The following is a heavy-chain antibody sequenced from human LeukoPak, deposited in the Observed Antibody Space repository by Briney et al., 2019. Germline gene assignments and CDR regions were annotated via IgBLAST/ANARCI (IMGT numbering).Heavy chain of an antibody. D-gene: IGHD3-3*01. CDR1: GFPFSNYA. CDR2: ISTNGGST. V-gene: IGHV3-64*04. J-gene: IGHJ4*02. Sequence: GGSLRLSCSASGFPFSNYAIHWVRQAPGKGLQYFSAISTNGGSTYYADSVKGRFTISRDNSKNTLYLQMNSLRAEDTAVYYCAKTVDFWSGYYLYYFDYWGQGTLVTVSS. CDR3: AKTVDFWSGYYLYYFDY.